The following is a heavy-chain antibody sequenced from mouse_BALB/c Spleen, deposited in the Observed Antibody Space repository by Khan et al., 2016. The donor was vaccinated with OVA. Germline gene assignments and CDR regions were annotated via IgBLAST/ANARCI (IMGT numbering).Heavy chain of an antibody. CDR3: VNNGSSSAWFTY. CDR2: INPSTDYI. V-gene: IGHV1-7*01. J-gene: IGHJ3*01. D-gene: IGHD1-1*01. CDR1: GYTFTSYW. Sequence: QVQLKESGAELAKPGASVKMSCKASGYTFTSYWLHLVKQRPGQGLEWIGYINPSTDYIEFNQKFKDKATSTVDKSSCTAYMQLTSLTSEDSAVYYCVNNGSSSAWFTYWGQGTLVTVAA.